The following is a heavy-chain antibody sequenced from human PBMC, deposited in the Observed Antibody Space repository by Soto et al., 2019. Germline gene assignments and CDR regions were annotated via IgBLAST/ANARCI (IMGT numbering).Heavy chain of an antibody. D-gene: IGHD5-18*01. J-gene: IGHJ4*02. CDR2: INSDRSGT. CDR3: ATLNSFGSDY. V-gene: IGHV3-74*01. Sequence: PGGSLRLSCAASGFRFISYWMHWVRQGAGKGLVWVSQINSDRSGTIYADSVKGRFTISRDNAKNTVYLQMNSLRDEDTAMYYCATLNSFGSDYWGQGTLVTVSS. CDR1: GFRFISYW.